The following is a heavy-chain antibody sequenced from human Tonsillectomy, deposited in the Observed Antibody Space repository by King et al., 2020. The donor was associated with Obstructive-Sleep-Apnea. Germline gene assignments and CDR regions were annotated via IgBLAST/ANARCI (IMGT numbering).Heavy chain of an antibody. V-gene: IGHV1-46*01. CDR3: ARDLRTLSNGWSGDGMDV. D-gene: IGHD6-19*01. CDR1: GYIFRNYY. Sequence: VQLVESGAEVKKTGASVKLSCTASGYIFRNYYVHWVRQAPGQGLEWMGIFNPSGGSTYYAEKFQGRVTMTGDTSTSTVYMELSSLRSEDTAVYYCARDLRTLSNGWSGDGMDVWGQGTTVTVSS. J-gene: IGHJ6*02. CDR2: FNPSGGST.